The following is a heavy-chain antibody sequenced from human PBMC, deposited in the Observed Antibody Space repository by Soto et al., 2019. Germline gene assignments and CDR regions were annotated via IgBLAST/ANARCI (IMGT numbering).Heavy chain of an antibody. J-gene: IGHJ4*02. CDR1: GFTFSNYA. CDR3: AKGMGVFDIANFDY. Sequence: EVQLLESGGGLVQPGGSLRLSCAASGFTFSNYAMSWVRQAPGKGLEWVSTISGSGGSTYFADSVKGRSTISRDNSKNTLYLQMNSLRAEDTAIYYCAKGMGVFDIANFDYWGQGTLVTVSS. CDR2: ISGSGGST. D-gene: IGHD2-15*01. V-gene: IGHV3-23*01.